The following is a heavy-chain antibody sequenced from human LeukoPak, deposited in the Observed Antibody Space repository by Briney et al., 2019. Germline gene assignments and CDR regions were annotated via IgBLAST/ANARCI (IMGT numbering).Heavy chain of an antibody. J-gene: IGHJ3*02. CDR2: IYTSGST. CDR1: GGSISSYY. CDR3: ASVDTAMGDDAFDI. Sequence: SETLSLTCTVSGGSISSYYWSWIRQPAGKGLEWIGRIYTSGSTNYNPSLKSRVTMSVDTSKNQFSLKLSSVTAADTAVYYCASVDTAMGDDAFDIWGQGTMVTVSS. D-gene: IGHD5-18*01. V-gene: IGHV4-4*07.